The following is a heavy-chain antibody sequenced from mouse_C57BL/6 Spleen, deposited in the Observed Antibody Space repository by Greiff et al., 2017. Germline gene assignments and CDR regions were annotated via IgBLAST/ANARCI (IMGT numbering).Heavy chain of an antibody. CDR3: ARKALLLRYYAMDY. J-gene: IGHJ4*01. CDR2: INPNNGGT. V-gene: IGHV1-26*01. D-gene: IGHD1-1*01. CDR1: GYTFTDSY. Sequence: VQLQQSGPELVKPGASVKISCKASGYTFTDSYMNWVKQSHGKSLEWIGDINPNNGGTSYNQTFKGKATLTVDKSSSTAYMELRSLTSEDSAGYYWARKALLLRYYAMDYWGQGTTVTVSS.